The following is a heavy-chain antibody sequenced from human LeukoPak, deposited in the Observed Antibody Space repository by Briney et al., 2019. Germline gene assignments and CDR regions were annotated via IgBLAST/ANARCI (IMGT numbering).Heavy chain of an antibody. Sequence: GSLRLSCAASGFTFNNYAMNWVRQAPGKGLEWVSSICGGGETTYYADSAKGRFTISRDNSQNTLYLQMNSLRAEDTAVYYCARDYADYVGYFFFDYWGQGTLVTVSS. J-gene: IGHJ4*02. D-gene: IGHD4-17*01. V-gene: IGHV3-23*01. CDR1: GFTFNNYA. CDR3: ARDYADYVGYFFFDY. CDR2: ICGGGETT.